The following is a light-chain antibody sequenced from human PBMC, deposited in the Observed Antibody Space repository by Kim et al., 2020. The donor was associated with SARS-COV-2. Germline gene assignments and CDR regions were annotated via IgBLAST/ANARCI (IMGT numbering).Light chain of an antibody. Sequence: SYELTQPPSVSVSPGQTASITCSGDKLGDKYACWYQQKSGQSPVLVIYQDSKRPSGIHERFSGSNSGNTATLTISGTQAMDEADYYCQAWDSSIWVFGGG. CDR3: QAWDSSIWV. J-gene: IGLJ3*02. V-gene: IGLV3-1*01. CDR2: QDS. CDR1: KLGDKY.